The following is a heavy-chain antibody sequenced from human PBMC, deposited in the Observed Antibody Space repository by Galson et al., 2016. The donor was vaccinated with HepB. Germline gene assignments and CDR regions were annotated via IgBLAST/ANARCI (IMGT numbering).Heavy chain of an antibody. CDR2: VSFDGSYT. V-gene: IGHV3-30*18. CDR3: AKDLPGTMSFDY. J-gene: IGHJ4*02. D-gene: IGHD1-14*01. Sequence: SLRLSCAGSGLIFNHFGMHWVRQVPGKGLEWVAGVSFDGSYTSSADSVKGRLSISRDSFKNTLYLQMNSLRSEDTAVYYCAKDLPGTMSFDYWGQGTLVTVSS. CDR1: GLIFNHFG.